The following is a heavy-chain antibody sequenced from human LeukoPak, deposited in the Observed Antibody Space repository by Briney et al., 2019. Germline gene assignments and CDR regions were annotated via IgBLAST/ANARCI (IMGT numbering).Heavy chain of an antibody. V-gene: IGHV3-23*01. Sequence: GGSLRLSCAASGFTLSNYAMSWVGQAPGKGLEWVSAISGSGGSTYYADSVKGRFTISRDNSKNTLHLQVNSLRAEDTAVYYCAKDGSSDYYAWYYFDYWGQGTLVTVSS. CDR1: GFTLSNYA. J-gene: IGHJ4*02. D-gene: IGHD3-10*01. CDR3: AKDGSSDYYAWYYFDY. CDR2: ISGSGGST.